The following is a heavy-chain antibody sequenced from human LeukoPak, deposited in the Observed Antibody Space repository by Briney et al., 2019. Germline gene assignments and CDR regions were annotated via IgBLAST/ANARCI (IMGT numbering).Heavy chain of an antibody. CDR3: ARGQDIVVVPAAYDY. CDR1: GGSISSGSYY. Sequence: SETLSLTCTVSGGSISSGSYYWSWIRQPAGKGLEWIGRIYTSGSTNYNPSLKSRVTISVDTSKNQFSLKLSSVTAADTAVYYCARGQDIVVVPAAYDYWGQGTLVTVSS. V-gene: IGHV4-61*02. D-gene: IGHD2-2*01. CDR2: IYTSGST. J-gene: IGHJ4*02.